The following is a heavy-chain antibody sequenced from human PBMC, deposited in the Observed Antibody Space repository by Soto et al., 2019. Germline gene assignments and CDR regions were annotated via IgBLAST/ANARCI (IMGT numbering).Heavy chain of an antibody. D-gene: IGHD6-6*01. CDR2: IYYSGST. J-gene: IGHJ6*03. CDR1: GGSISSGGYY. Sequence: SETLSLTCTVSGGSISSGGYYWSWIRQHPGKGLEWIGYIYYSGSTYYNPSLKSRVTISVDTSKNQFSLKLSSVTAADTAVYYCAREKSIAARGYYYYMDVWGKGTTVTVSS. V-gene: IGHV4-31*03. CDR3: AREKSIAARGYYYYMDV.